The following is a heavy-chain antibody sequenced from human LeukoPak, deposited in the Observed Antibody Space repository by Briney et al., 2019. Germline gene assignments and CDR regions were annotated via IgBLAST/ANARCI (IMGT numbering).Heavy chain of an antibody. Sequence: ASVKVSCKASGYTFTCYYMHWVRQAPGQGPEWMGWINPNSGGTNYGQKFQGRVTMTRDTSISTAYMELSRLRSDDTAVYYCARIKSSNKDPISGSYFLYWGQGTLVTVSS. D-gene: IGHD1-26*01. CDR1: GYTFTCYY. CDR2: INPNSGGT. J-gene: IGHJ4*02. V-gene: IGHV1-2*02. CDR3: ARIKSSNKDPISGSYFLY.